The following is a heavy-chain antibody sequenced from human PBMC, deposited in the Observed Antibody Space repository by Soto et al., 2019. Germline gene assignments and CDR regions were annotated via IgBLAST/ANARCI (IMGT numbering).Heavy chain of an antibody. V-gene: IGHV3-7*01. CDR2: INLGGSEK. CDR3: ARGHYGMDV. J-gene: IGHJ6*02. CDR1: GFTFSNHW. Sequence: EEQLVESGGGLVQPGESLRLSCVGSGFTFSNHWLTWIRQAPGKGLEWVANINLGGSEKYYVESVKGRFTISRDDAKNSLFLQMNSLRAEDTAVSYCARGHYGMDVWGQGTTVTVSS.